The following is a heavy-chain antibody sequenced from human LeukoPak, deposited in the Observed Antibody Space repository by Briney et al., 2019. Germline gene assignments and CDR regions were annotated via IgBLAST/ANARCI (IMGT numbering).Heavy chain of an antibody. CDR1: GFTFSSYW. Sequence: AGGSLRLSCAASGFTFSSYWVSWVRQAPGKGLEWVANIKQDGSEKYYVDSVKGRFTISRDNAKNSLYLQMNSLRAEDTAVYYCARLGVGVVIDYYYYYMDVWGKGTTVTVSS. J-gene: IGHJ6*03. V-gene: IGHV3-7*01. CDR3: ARLGVGVVIDYYYYYMDV. D-gene: IGHD3-3*01. CDR2: IKQDGSEK.